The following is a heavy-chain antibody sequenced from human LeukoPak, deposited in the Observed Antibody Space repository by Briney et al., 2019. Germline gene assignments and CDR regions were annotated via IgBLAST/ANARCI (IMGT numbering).Heavy chain of an antibody. D-gene: IGHD1-26*01. V-gene: IGHV3-49*03. CDR1: GFTFGDYT. J-gene: IGHJ4*02. CDR3: TRDPPTRY. CDR2: IRKKADGETP. Sequence: GGSLRLSCTASGFTFGDYTITWIRQAPGKGLEWVGFIRKKADGETPEYAASVKGRFIISRDDSKSIAYLQMNSLKTDDTAVYYCTRDPPTRYWGQGTLVSVS.